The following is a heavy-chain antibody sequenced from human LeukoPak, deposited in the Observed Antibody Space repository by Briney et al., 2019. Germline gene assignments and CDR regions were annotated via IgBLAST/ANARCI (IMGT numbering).Heavy chain of an antibody. Sequence: ASVKVSCKASGYSFTGYHMHWVRQAPGQGLEWMGWMNPNSGNTGYAQKFQGRVTMTRNTSISTAYMELSSLRSEDTAVYYCARVIGDYYDSSGYEFDYWGQGTLVTVSS. CDR3: ARVIGDYYDSSGYEFDY. V-gene: IGHV1-8*02. CDR1: GYSFTGYH. CDR2: MNPNSGNT. J-gene: IGHJ4*02. D-gene: IGHD3-22*01.